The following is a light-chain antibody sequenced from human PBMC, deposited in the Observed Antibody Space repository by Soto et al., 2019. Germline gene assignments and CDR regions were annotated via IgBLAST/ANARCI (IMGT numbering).Light chain of an antibody. CDR1: SSDVGGSKY. Sequence: QPVLTQPRSVSGSPGQSVTISCTGTSSDVGGSKYVSWYQQHPGKAPKLMIYDVSKRPSGVPDRFSGSKSGNTASLTISGLQAEDEADYYCCSYAGSYTVMFDGGTKLTVL. CDR2: DVS. CDR3: CSYAGSYTVM. J-gene: IGLJ3*02. V-gene: IGLV2-11*01.